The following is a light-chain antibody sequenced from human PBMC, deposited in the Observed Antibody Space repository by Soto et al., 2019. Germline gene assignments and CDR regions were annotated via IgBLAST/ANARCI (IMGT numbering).Light chain of an antibody. Sequence: EIVMTQSPATLSVSPGERATLSCRASQSVSSNLAWYQQKPGQAPRLLIFGASTRATGIPARFSGSGSGTVFALTISSLQSEDFAVYYCQQYHNWRKFGQGTKVDIK. J-gene: IGKJ1*01. CDR3: QQYHNWRK. CDR2: GAS. V-gene: IGKV3-15*01. CDR1: QSVSSN.